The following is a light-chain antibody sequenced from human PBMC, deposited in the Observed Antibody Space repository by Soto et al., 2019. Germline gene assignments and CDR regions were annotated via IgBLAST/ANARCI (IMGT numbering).Light chain of an antibody. CDR2: GAS. CDR3: QQRSNWWT. J-gene: IGKJ1*01. Sequence: EIVMTQSPATLSVSPGERVTLSCRASQSVGNNLVWYQQKPGQAPRLLIHGASTRHSGIPARFSGSGSGTDFTLTISSLEPEDFAVYYCQQRSNWWTFGQGTKVEIK. CDR1: QSVGNN. V-gene: IGKV3-11*01.